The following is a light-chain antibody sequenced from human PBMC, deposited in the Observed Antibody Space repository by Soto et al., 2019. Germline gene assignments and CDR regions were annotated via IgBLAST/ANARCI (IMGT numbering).Light chain of an antibody. Sequence: DIVMTQSPLSQPVTPGEPASISCRSSQSLLHSNGYNYLDWYLQKPGQSPQLLIYLGSNRASGVPDRFSGIGSGTDFTLKISRVEAEDVGVYYCMQVLHTPWTFGQGTKVEIK. CDR3: MQVLHTPWT. CDR1: QSLLHSNGYNY. V-gene: IGKV2-28*01. CDR2: LGS. J-gene: IGKJ1*01.